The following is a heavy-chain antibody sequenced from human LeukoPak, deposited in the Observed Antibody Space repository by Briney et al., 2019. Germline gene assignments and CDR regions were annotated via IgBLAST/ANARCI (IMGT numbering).Heavy chain of an antibody. CDR3: AKDTGGHLYYYYYYGMDV. Sequence: GGSLRLSCAASGFTFSSYGMHWVRQAPGKGLEWVAFIRYDGSNKYYADSVKGRFTISRDNSKNTLYLQMNSLRAEDTAVYYCAKDTGGHLYYYYYYGMDVWGQGTTVTVSS. CDR1: GFTFSSYG. V-gene: IGHV3-30*02. CDR2: IRYDGSNK. D-gene: IGHD3-10*01. J-gene: IGHJ6*02.